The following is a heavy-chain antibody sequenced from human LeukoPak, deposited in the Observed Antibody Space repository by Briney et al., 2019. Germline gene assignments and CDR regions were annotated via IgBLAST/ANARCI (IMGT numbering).Heavy chain of an antibody. CDR3: ARAAKFYDILTGDYYYYGMDV. J-gene: IGHJ6*02. CDR2: MNPNSGNT. CDR1: GYTFTSYD. Sequence: ASVKVSCKASGYTFTSYDINWVRQATGQGVEWMGWMNPNSGNTGYAQKFQGRVTMTRNTPISTAYMELSSLRSEDTAVYYCARAAKFYDILTGDYYYYGMDVWGQGTTVTVSS. V-gene: IGHV1-8*01. D-gene: IGHD3-9*01.